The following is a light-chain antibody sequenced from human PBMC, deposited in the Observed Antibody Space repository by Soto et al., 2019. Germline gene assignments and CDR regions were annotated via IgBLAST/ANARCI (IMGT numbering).Light chain of an antibody. J-gene: IGKJ1*01. CDR1: QGISSL. CDR3: QQRSNWPPWT. CDR2: DAS. Sequence: LTQSPSSLSASAGDRVTITCRASQGISSLLAWYQQKPGQAPRLLIHDASNRAAGIPARFSGSGSGTDFTLTISSLEPEDFAVYYCQQRSNWPPWTFGQGTKVDIK. V-gene: IGKV3-11*01.